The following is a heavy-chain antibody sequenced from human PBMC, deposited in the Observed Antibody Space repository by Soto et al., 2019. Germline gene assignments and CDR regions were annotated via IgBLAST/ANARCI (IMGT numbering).Heavy chain of an antibody. J-gene: IGHJ4*02. D-gene: IGHD2-21*01. V-gene: IGHV3-23*01. CDR1: GFSFKTYG. Sequence: EVQLLVSGGGLVQPGGSLRLSCADSGFSFKTYGMTWVRQAPGKGLEGVAHIGLSNSDTYYADSVKGRFTISRDNSKNMVYLQMNSLRDADTAVYYCVKGGAYCYNDCTRSYWGRGTLVTVSS. CDR3: VKGGAYCYNDCTRSY. CDR2: IGLSNSDT.